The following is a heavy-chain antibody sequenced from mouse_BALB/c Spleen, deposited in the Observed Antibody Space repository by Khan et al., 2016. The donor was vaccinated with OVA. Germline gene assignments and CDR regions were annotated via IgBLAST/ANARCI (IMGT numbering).Heavy chain of an antibody. CDR2: INTYTGEP. CDR3: ARPPYFSYTLDH. CDR1: GYTFTNYG. D-gene: IGHD2-10*01. V-gene: IGHV9-3-1*01. Sequence: QIQLVQSGPELKKPGETVKISCKASGYTFTNYGMNWVKQSPGKALKWMGWINTYTGEPTYADDFKGRFAFSLETSASTAYLQISNLKTEDTATYFCARPPYFSYTLDHWGQGTSVTVSA. J-gene: IGHJ4*01.